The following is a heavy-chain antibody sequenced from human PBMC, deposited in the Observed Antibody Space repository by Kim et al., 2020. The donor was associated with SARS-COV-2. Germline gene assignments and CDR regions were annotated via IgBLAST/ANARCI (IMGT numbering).Heavy chain of an antibody. J-gene: IGHJ5*02. CDR2: ISGSGGST. Sequence: GGSLRLSCAASGFTFSSYAMSWVRQAPGKGLEWVSAISGSGGSTYYADSVKGRFTISRDNSKNTLYLQMNSLRAEDTAVYYCAKDGARWVTIFGVVKHRAYNWFDPWGQGTLVTVSS. D-gene: IGHD3-3*01. CDR3: AKDGARWVTIFGVVKHRAYNWFDP. CDR1: GFTFSSYA. V-gene: IGHV3-23*01.